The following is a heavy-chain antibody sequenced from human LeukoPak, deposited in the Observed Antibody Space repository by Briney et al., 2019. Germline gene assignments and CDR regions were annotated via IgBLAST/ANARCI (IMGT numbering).Heavy chain of an antibody. CDR1: GFTFSSYW. CDR2: INTDGSTT. D-gene: IGHD2-15*01. CDR3: ARDLTSCSGGSCYPTWFDP. J-gene: IGHJ5*02. Sequence: PGGSLGLSCAASGFTFSSYWMHWVRQAPGKGLVWVSHINTDGSTTTYADSVKGRFTISRDNAKNTLYLQMNSLRAEDTAMYYCARDLTSCSGGSCYPTWFDPWGQGTLVTVSS. V-gene: IGHV3-74*01.